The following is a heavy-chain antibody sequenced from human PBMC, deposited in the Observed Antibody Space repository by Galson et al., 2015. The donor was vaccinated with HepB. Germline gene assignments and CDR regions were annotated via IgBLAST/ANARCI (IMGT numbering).Heavy chain of an antibody. Sequence: SVKVSCKASGYTFTGYYMHWVRQAPGQGLEWMGRINPNSGGTNYAQKFQGRVTMTRDTSISTAYMELSRLRSDDTAVYYCARLGPGFRELSSAFDIWGQGTMVTVSS. J-gene: IGHJ3*02. D-gene: IGHD3-10*01. CDR2: INPNSGGT. CDR3: ARLGPGFRELSSAFDI. CDR1: GYTFTGYY. V-gene: IGHV1-2*06.